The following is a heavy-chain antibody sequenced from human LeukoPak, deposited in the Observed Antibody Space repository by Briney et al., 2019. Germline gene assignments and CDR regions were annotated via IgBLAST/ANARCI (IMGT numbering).Heavy chain of an antibody. D-gene: IGHD2-21*01. Sequence: GGSLRLSCAASGFTFSSYVMHWVRQAPGKGLEWVAFIRYDGSNKYYADSVKGRFTISRDNSKNTLYLQMNSLRAEDTAVYYCAAFIATKLDHWGQGILVTVSA. CDR1: GFTFSSYV. V-gene: IGHV3-30*02. CDR3: AAFIATKLDH. J-gene: IGHJ5*02. CDR2: IRYDGSNK.